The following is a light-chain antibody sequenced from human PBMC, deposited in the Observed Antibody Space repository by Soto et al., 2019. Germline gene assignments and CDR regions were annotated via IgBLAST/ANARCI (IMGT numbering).Light chain of an antibody. CDR3: QQRSNGPST. Sequence: VMTKSPGTLCVSPGERATLSCMASQSFXMHLGWYQQKPGQAPRVLXDGAANMATGSPARFSGSGSGTDFTLTISSLEPEDFAVYYCQQRSNGPSTFGQGTRLEIK. CDR1: QSFXMH. V-gene: IGKV3-11*01. J-gene: IGKJ5*01. CDR2: GAA.